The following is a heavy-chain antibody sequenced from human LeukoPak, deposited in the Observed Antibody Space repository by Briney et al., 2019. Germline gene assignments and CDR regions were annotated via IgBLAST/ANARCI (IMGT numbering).Heavy chain of an antibody. CDR1: GYTFTSYG. Sequence: ASVKVSCKASGYTFTSYGISWVRQAPGQGLEWMGWISAYNGNTNYAQKLQGRVTMTTDTSTSTAYMELRTLRSDDTAVYYCARPSFHCSSTSCYTGYGMDVWGQGTTVTVSS. CDR2: ISAYNGNT. CDR3: ARPSFHCSSTSCYTGYGMDV. J-gene: IGHJ6*02. V-gene: IGHV1-18*01. D-gene: IGHD2-2*02.